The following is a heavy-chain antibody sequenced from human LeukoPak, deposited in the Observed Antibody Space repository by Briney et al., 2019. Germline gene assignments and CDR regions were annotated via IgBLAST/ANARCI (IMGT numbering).Heavy chain of an antibody. CDR1: GYTFTGYY. V-gene: IGHV1-2*02. CDR3: ARGITMVRGVIMDWFDP. J-gene: IGHJ5*02. D-gene: IGHD3-10*01. Sequence: APVKVSCKASGYTFTGYYMHWVRQAPGQGLEWMGWINPNSGGTNYAQKFQGRVTMTRDTSISTAYMELSRLGSDDTAVYYCARGITMVRGVIMDWFDPWGQGTLVTVSS. CDR2: INPNSGGT.